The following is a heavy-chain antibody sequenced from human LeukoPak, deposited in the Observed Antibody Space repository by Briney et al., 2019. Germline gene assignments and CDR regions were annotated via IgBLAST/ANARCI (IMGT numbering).Heavy chain of an antibody. CDR3: VRGRNNNYYDDSGYYPY. J-gene: IGHJ4*02. D-gene: IGHD3-22*01. CDR2: IGTLLDT. V-gene: IGHV3-13*01. Sequence: GGSLRLSCAASGFTFSSFDMHWVRQAPGKGLEWVSGIGTLLDTDYPDSLKGRFTISRENAKNSVFLQMINVRAGDTAVYYCVRGRNNNYYDDSGYYPYWGQGTLVTVSS. CDR1: GFTFSSFD.